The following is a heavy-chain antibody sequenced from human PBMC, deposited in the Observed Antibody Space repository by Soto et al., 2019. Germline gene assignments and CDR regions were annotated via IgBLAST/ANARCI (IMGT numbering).Heavy chain of an antibody. D-gene: IGHD3-10*01. V-gene: IGHV1-2*04. CDR1: GYTFTVYY. J-gene: IGHJ4*02. CDR2: INPNSGGT. Sequence: QVQLVQSGAEVKKPGASVKVSCKASGYTFTVYYMHWVRQAPGQGLEWMGWINPNSGGTIYAQKFQGWVTMTRDTSISTAYMELSRLISDDTAVSYCSRYGSVSYYAYWGQGTLVTVSS. CDR3: SRYGSVSYYAY.